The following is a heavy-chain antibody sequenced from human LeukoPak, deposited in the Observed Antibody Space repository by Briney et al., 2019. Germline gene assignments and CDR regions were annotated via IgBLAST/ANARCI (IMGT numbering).Heavy chain of an antibody. Sequence: ASVMVSCKTSGYTFTGYHVHWVRQAPGQGLEWMGWFNANSRDTKYAQKFQGRVTMTRDTSIGTDYMELTSLISDDTAIYYCARDPYDGNYYFDYWGQGTLVTVAS. D-gene: IGHD3-3*01. V-gene: IGHV1-2*02. CDR3: ARDPYDGNYYFDY. CDR2: FNANSRDT. CDR1: GYTFTGYH. J-gene: IGHJ4*02.